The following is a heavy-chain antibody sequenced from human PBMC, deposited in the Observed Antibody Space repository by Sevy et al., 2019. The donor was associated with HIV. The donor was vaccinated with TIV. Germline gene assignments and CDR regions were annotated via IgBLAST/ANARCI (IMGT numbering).Heavy chain of an antibody. Sequence: GGSLRLSCAASGFTFSSYAMSWIRQAPGKGLEWVSPISGSGGSTYYADSVKGRFTISRDNSKNTLYLQMNSLRAEDTAVYYCAKAGHFDWLLPLLFYFDYWGQGTLVTVSS. V-gene: IGHV3-23*01. CDR2: ISGSGGST. CDR1: GFTFSSYA. J-gene: IGHJ4*02. CDR3: AKAGHFDWLLPLLFYFDY. D-gene: IGHD3-9*01.